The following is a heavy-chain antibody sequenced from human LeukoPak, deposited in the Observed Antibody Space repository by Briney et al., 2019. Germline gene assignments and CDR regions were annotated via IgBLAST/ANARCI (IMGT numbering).Heavy chain of an antibody. D-gene: IGHD6-19*01. CDR3: ARVRGKYNSGLYYFDY. V-gene: IGHV4-4*02. J-gene: IGHJ4*02. CDR2: IYHTGST. Sequence: PSETLSLTCAVSGVSISSTNWWNWVRQPPGKGLESIGEIYHTGSTNCNPSLKSRVTISVDKSNNQFSLKLSSVTAADTAVYYCARVRGKYNSGLYYFDYWGQGTLVTVSS. CDR1: GVSISSTNW.